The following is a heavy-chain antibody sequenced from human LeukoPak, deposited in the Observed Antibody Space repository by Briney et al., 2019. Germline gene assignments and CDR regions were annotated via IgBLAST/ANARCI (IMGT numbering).Heavy chain of an antibody. CDR3: ARGPNSNWSGLDF. D-gene: IGHD6-6*01. CDR2: ISPTGSTT. J-gene: IGHJ4*02. V-gene: IGHV3-74*01. CDR1: GFSSSGHW. Sequence: GGSLRLSCTASGFSSSGHWMHWARQLPGKGLVWVSRISPTGSTTSYADSVKGRFTVSRDNAKNTLYLQVNNLRAEDTAVYYCARGPNSNWSGLDFWGQGTLLTDSS.